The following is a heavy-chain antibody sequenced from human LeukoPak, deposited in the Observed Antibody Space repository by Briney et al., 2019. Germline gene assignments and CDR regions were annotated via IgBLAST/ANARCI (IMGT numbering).Heavy chain of an antibody. Sequence: PGGSLRLSCAASGFTFSSYAMSWVRQAPGKGLEWVSAISGSGGSTYYADSVKGRFTISRDNSKNTLYLQMNSLRAEDTAVYYCAKGRRVYYYYYMDVWGKGTTVTVSS. J-gene: IGHJ6*03. V-gene: IGHV3-23*01. CDR1: GFTFSSYA. CDR3: AKGRRVYYYYYMDV. D-gene: IGHD6-6*01. CDR2: ISGSGGST.